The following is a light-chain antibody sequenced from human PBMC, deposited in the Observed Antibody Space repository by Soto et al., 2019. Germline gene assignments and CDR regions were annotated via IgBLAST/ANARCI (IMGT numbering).Light chain of an antibody. V-gene: IGKV3-20*01. CDR1: QSVSSSY. CDR3: HQRQSWPRT. CDR2: GAS. J-gene: IGKJ1*01. Sequence: VLTQSRGTLSLSPGERATLSCRASQSVSSSYLAWYQQKPGQAPRLLIYGASTRAAGIPARFSASGSGTDFTLTISDVQPEDFALYYCHQRQSWPRTFGQGTKVDIK.